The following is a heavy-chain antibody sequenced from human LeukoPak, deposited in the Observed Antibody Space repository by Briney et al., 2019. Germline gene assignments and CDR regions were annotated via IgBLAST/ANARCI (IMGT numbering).Heavy chain of an antibody. J-gene: IGHJ4*02. CDR1: GFTFDDYA. CDR3: AKDSAPYSSGWSDFDY. D-gene: IGHD6-19*01. CDR2: ISWNSGNI. Sequence: PGRSLRLSCAASGFTFDDYAMHWVRQAPGKGLEWASGISWNSGNIGYADSVKGRFTISRDNAKNSLYLQMNSLRAEDMALYYCAKDSAPYSSGWSDFDYWGQGTLVTVSS. V-gene: IGHV3-9*03.